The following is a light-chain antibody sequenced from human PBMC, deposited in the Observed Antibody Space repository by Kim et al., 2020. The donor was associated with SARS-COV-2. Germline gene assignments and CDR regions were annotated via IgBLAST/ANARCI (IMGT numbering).Light chain of an antibody. CDR1: TGAVPSGNV. J-gene: IGLJ2*01. CDR2: DTG. CDR3: LLSYSDSRV. Sequence: PGAIVTLTCASSTGAVPSGNVPSWYQQKPGQAPRPLIYDTGNRHSWTPARFSGSLLGGKAALTLSAAQPEDEADYYCLLSYSDSRVFGGGTQLTVL. V-gene: IGLV7-46*01.